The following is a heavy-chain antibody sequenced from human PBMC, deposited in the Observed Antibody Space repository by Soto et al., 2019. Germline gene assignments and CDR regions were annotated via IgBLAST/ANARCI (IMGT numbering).Heavy chain of an antibody. D-gene: IGHD2-2*02. V-gene: IGHV3-74*03. Sequence: GGSLRLSCAVSGFTFSSYWMNWVRQAPGEGLVWVARISRDGSTTTYADSVKGRFTISRDNARNTLYLQMNSLRAEDTAVYYSAREAKEGKVVPAAIVGYWGQGTLVTVSS. J-gene: IGHJ4*02. CDR3: AREAKEGKVVPAAIVGY. CDR1: GFTFSSYW. CDR2: ISRDGSTT.